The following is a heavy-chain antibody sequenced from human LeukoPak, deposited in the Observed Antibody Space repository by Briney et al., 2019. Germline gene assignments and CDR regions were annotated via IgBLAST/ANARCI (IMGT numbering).Heavy chain of an antibody. CDR2: IIPIFGTA. V-gene: IGHV1-69*13. J-gene: IGHJ6*02. D-gene: IGHD4-11*01. CDR3: ARGMTVTTYYYYYGMDV. Sequence: SVKVSCKASGYTFTSYGISWVRQAPGQGLEWMGGIIPIFGTANYAQKFQGRVTITADESTSTAYMELSSLRSEDTAVYYCARGMTVTTYYYYYGMDVWGQGTTVTVSS. CDR1: GYTFTSYG.